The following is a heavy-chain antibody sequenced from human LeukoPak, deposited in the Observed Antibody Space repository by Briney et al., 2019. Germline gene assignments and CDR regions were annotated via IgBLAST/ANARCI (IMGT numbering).Heavy chain of an antibody. CDR3: ARDKSLESNYYDSSGYFDY. CDR2: IKQDGGEK. J-gene: IGHJ4*02. CDR1: GFTFSSYW. V-gene: IGHV3-7*01. Sequence: PGGSLRLSCAASGFTFSSYWMSWVRQAPGKGLEWVANIKQDGGEKYYVDSVKGRFTISRDNAKNSLYLQMNSLRAEDTAVYYCARDKSLESNYYDSSGYFDYWGQGTLVTVSS. D-gene: IGHD3-22*01.